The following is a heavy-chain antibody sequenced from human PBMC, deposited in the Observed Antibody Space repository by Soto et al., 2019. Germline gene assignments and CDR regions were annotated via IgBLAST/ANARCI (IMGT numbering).Heavy chain of an antibody. CDR2: ISAYNGNT. V-gene: IGHV1-18*01. Sequence: GASVKVSCKASWYTFTSYGISWVRQAPGQGLEWMGWISAYNGNTNYAQKLQGRVTMTTDTSMSTAYMELWSLRSDDTAVYYCARESCSGGSCYLNWFDPWGQGTLVTVSS. D-gene: IGHD2-15*01. CDR3: ARESCSGGSCYLNWFDP. CDR1: WYTFTSYG. J-gene: IGHJ5*02.